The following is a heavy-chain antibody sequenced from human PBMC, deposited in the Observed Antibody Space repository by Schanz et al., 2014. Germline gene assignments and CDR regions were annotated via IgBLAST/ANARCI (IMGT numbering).Heavy chain of an antibody. CDR1: GGSVSTYY. CDR3: ARRIAARSGVGYDYHYGMDV. D-gene: IGHD6-6*01. Sequence: QVQLQESGPGLVKSSETLSLTCTVSGGSVSTYYWHWIRQPPGKGLEWIGYIHYSGNTNYNPSLRSRVTISLDRSRNQFSLNLRTVTAADTAIYYCARRIAARSGVGYDYHYGMDVWGQGTTVIVSS. J-gene: IGHJ6*02. CDR2: IHYSGNT. V-gene: IGHV4-59*02.